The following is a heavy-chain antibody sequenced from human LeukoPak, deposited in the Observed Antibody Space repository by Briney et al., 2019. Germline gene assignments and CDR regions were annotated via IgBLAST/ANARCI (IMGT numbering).Heavy chain of an antibody. CDR2: IYHSGST. Sequence: SDPLSLTCTVSGGSISDYYWSWIRQPPGKELEWIGYIYHSGSTTYTPSLKSRVTMSVDTSKNQFSLKLSSVTAADAAVYYCARGDFCSATSCYLRPMDVWGKGTTVTVSS. J-gene: IGHJ6*03. V-gene: IGHV4-59*07. CDR1: GGSISDYY. D-gene: IGHD2-2*01. CDR3: ARGDFCSATSCYLRPMDV.